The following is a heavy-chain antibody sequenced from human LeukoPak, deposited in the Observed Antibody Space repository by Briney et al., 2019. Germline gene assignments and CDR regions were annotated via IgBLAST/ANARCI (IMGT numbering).Heavy chain of an antibody. CDR3: ARDDSSSWYPYYYYGMDV. Sequence: GGSLRLSCAASGFNFNIYWMTWVRQAPGKGLEWVANINEFGNKQFLVDSVKGRFTVSRDNAKNSLYLQMSSLRVEDTAVYYCARDDSSSWYPYYYYGMDVWGQGTTVTVSS. V-gene: IGHV3-7*01. CDR2: INEFGNKQ. D-gene: IGHD6-13*01. J-gene: IGHJ6*02. CDR1: GFNFNIYW.